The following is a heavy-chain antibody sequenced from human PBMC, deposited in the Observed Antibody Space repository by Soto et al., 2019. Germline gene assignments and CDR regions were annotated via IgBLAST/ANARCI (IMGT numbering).Heavy chain of an antibody. J-gene: IGHJ4*02. CDR1: GFSLSTSGVG. D-gene: IGHD6-13*01. V-gene: IGHV2-5*02. CDR2: LYWDDDK. CDR3: AHRRAEAGIAP. Sequence: QITLKESGPTLVKPTQTLTLTCPFSGFSLSTSGVGVGWIRQPPGKALEWLALLYWDDDKRYSPSLKSRLTITKDTSKNQVVLTMTNMDPVDTATHYCAHRRAEAGIAPWGQGTLVAVSS.